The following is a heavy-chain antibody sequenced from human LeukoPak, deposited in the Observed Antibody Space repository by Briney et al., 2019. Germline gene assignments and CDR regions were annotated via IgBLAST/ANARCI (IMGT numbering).Heavy chain of an antibody. D-gene: IGHD6-13*01. J-gene: IGHJ4*02. Sequence: ASETLSLTCAVYGGSFNNYYCSWIRQAPGKGLEWFGEINHSGGVDYNPSLKGRATISVDTSKKQFPLRVTAVTAADTAVYYCARHSGPYGSSWFDYWGQGTLVTVSS. CDR2: INHSGGV. CDR3: ARHSGPYGSSWFDY. CDR1: GGSFNNYY. V-gene: IGHV4-34*01.